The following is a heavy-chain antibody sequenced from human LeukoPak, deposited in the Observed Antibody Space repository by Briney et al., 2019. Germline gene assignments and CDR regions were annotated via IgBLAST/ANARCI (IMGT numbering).Heavy chain of an antibody. V-gene: IGHV4-59*01. Sequence: SETLSLTCTVSGGSMISYYWSWIRQLPGKGLEWIGDIYDSGSTNYNPSLKSRLTISIDTSKSQFSLKLASVTAADTAVYYCARVLYTRRVDHFDHWGQGTLVTVSS. CDR3: ARVLYTRRVDHFDH. J-gene: IGHJ5*02. D-gene: IGHD1-14*01. CDR2: IYDSGST. CDR1: GGSMISYY.